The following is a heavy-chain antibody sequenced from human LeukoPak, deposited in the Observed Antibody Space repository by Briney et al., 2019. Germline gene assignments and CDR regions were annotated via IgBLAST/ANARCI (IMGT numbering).Heavy chain of an antibody. CDR3: ARDLEATYGSGSSGDY. CDR1: GYTFTSYA. CDR2: INAGNGNT. V-gene: IGHV1-3*01. D-gene: IGHD3-10*01. J-gene: IGHJ4*02. Sequence: ASVKVSCKASGYTFTSYAMHWVRQAPGQRLEWMGWINAGNGNTKYSQKFQGRVTITRDTSASTAYMELSSLRSEDTAVYYCARDLEATYGSGSSGDYWGQGTLVTVSS.